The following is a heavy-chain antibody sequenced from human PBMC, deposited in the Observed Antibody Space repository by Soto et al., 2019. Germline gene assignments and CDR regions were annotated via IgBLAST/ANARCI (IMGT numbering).Heavy chain of an antibody. CDR2: IYYSGST. V-gene: IGHV4-39*01. CDR1: GGSISSSSYY. CDR3: ARQVGSGYEDYYYYYYGMDV. J-gene: IGHJ6*02. D-gene: IGHD5-12*01. Sequence: SETLSLTCTVSGGSISSSSYYWGWIRQPPGKGLEWIGSIYYSGSTYYNPSLKSRVTISVDTSKNQFSLKLSSVTAADTAVYYCARQVGSGYEDYYYYYYGMDVWGQGTTVTVSS.